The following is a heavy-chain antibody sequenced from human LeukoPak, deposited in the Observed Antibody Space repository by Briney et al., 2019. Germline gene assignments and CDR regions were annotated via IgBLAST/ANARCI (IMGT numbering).Heavy chain of an antibody. J-gene: IGHJ4*02. Sequence: PSETLSLTCTVSGGSISSYYLSWIRQPPGKGLEWIGYIYYSGSTNYNPSLKSRVTISVDTSKNQFSLKLSSVTAADTAVYYCARRYGDYFPNWGQGTLVTVSS. CDR1: GGSISSYY. CDR2: IYYSGST. V-gene: IGHV4-59*08. D-gene: IGHD4-17*01. CDR3: ARRYGDYFPN.